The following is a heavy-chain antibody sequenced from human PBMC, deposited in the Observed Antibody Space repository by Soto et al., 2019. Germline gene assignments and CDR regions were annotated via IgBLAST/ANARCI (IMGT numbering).Heavy chain of an antibody. CDR2: ISGSGGGT. CDR1: GFTFSTSA. CDR3: ARNWGIFDY. J-gene: IGHJ4*02. D-gene: IGHD7-27*01. V-gene: IGHV3-23*01. Sequence: EVPLLESGGGLVQPGGSLRLSCEASGFTFSTSAMSWVRQAPGKGLEWVSTISGSGGGTYYADSVNGRFTISGDNSKNTVFLQMNSLRAEDTALYYCARNWGIFDYWGQGTLVTVSS.